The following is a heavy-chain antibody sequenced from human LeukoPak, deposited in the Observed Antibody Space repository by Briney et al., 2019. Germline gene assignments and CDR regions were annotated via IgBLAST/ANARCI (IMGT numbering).Heavy chain of an antibody. J-gene: IGHJ4*02. CDR3: SRGKFSRSGFEFYFDY. CDR1: GFTFNSYS. Sequence: GGSLRLSCVASGFTFNSYSMHWVRQAPGQGLEWVSSMNNDSSYIYYADSVKGRFTISRDNAKNSLYLQMNSLRVEDTAVYYCSRGKFSRSGFEFYFDYWGQGTLVTVSS. CDR2: MNNDSSYI. D-gene: IGHD5-12*01. V-gene: IGHV3-21*01.